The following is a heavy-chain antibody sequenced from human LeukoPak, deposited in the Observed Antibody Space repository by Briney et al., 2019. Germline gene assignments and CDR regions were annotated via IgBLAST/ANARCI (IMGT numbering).Heavy chain of an antibody. J-gene: IGHJ4*02. Sequence: PGGSLRLSCAASGFTFSSYSMNWVRQAPGKGLEWVSSISSSSSYIYYADSVKGRFTISRDNAKNSLYLQMNSLRAENTAVYYCARGRFCSSTSCSHFDIWGQGTLVTVSS. CDR2: ISSSSSYI. D-gene: IGHD2-2*01. CDR3: ARGRFCSSTSCSHFDI. V-gene: IGHV3-21*01. CDR1: GFTFSSYS.